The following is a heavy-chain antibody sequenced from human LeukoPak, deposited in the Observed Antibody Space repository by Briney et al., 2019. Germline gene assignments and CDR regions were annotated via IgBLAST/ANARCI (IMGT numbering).Heavy chain of an antibody. CDR3: ARDFTDYGDYGAFDY. CDR2: IRWNSGSI. J-gene: IGHJ4*02. Sequence: GGSLRLSCAASGFTFDDYAMHWVRHAPGKGLEWVSGIRWNSGSIVYADSVKGLFTISRDNAKNSLYLQMNSLRAEDTALYYCARDFTDYGDYGAFDYWGQGTLVTVSS. D-gene: IGHD4-17*01. CDR1: GFTFDDYA. V-gene: IGHV3-9*01.